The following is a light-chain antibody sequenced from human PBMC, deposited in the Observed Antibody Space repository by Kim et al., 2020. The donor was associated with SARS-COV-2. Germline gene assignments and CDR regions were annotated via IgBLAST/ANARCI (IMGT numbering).Light chain of an antibody. V-gene: IGKV1-39*01. CDR1: QSISSY. J-gene: IGKJ1*01. Sequence: DIQMTQSPSSLSASVGDRVAITCRARQSISSYLNWYQQKPGKAPKLLIYAASSLQSRVPSRFSGSGSGTDFTLTISSLQPDDFATYYCQQSDSVPPTFGQGTKVDIK. CDR2: AAS. CDR3: QQSDSVPPT.